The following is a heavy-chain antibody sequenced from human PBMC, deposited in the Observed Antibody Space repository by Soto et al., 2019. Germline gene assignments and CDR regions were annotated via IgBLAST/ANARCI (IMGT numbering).Heavy chain of an antibody. Sequence: EVQLLESGGGLVQPGGSLRLSCAASGFTFSNYAMSWVRQAPGKALEWVSGIGGRATSAYYSDSVKGRFAISRYNSSYTVFLQLNSLRAEDMAVYYCAKSRYSDSSGDFYDFWGQGTLVSVSS. CDR3: AKSRYSDSSGDFYDF. CDR1: GFTFSNYA. J-gene: IGHJ4*02. V-gene: IGHV3-23*01. CDR2: IGGRATSA. D-gene: IGHD3-22*01.